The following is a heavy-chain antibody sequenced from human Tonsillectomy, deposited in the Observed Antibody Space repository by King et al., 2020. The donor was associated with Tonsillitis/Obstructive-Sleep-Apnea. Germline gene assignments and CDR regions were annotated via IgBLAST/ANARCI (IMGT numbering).Heavy chain of an antibody. CDR1: GGSFSGYY. D-gene: IGHD1-26*01. V-gene: IGHV4-34*01. CDR3: AREKYSGSYRFDF. J-gene: IGHJ4*02. Sequence: VQLQQWGAGLLKPSETLSLTCAVYGGSFSGYYWSWIRQPPGKGLEWIGEINHSGSTNYNPSLKSRVTISVDTSKNQFSLKLSSVTAADTAVYYCAREKYSGSYRFDFWGQGTL. CDR2: INHSGST.